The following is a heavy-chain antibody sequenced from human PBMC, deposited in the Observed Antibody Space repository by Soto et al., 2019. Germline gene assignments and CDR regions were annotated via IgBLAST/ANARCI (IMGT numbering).Heavy chain of an antibody. CDR2: ISYDGSNK. CDR3: ARDGVTTGVGVLDP. J-gene: IGHJ5*02. V-gene: IGHV3-30-3*01. D-gene: IGHD4-4*01. Sequence: LRLSCAASGFTFSSYAMHWVRQAPGKGLGWVAVISYDGSNKYYADSVKGRFTISRDNSKNTLYLQMNSLRAEDTAVYYCARDGVTTGVGVLDPWGQGTLVTVSS. CDR1: GFTFSSYA.